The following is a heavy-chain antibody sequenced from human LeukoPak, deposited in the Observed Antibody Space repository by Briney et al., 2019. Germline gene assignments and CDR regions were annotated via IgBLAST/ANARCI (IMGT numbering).Heavy chain of an antibody. Sequence: KASETLSLTCAVYGGSFSGYYWSWIRQPPGKGLEWIGEINHSGSTNYNPSLKSRVTISVDTSKNQFSLKLSSVTAADTAVYYCARGWRIVGALIWGQGTLVTVSS. V-gene: IGHV4-34*01. CDR2: INHSGST. J-gene: IGHJ4*02. D-gene: IGHD1-26*01. CDR3: ARGWRIVGALI. CDR1: GGSFSGYY.